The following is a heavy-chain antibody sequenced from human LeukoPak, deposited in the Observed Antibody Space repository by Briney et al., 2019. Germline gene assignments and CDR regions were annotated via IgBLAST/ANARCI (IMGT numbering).Heavy chain of an antibody. CDR1: GFTSCSYS. CDR3: GTDADMATMTGHYFDY. D-gene: IGHD3-22*01. V-gene: IGHV3-30*03. CDR2: ISYDGSNK. Sequence: GGSLRLSCAAAGFTSCSYSTDWDRQAPGKGLEWVAVISYDGSNKYYADSVKGRFTISRDNSKNTLHLQMKSLRAEDTAVYYCGTDADMATMTGHYFDYWGQGTLVTVSS. J-gene: IGHJ4*02.